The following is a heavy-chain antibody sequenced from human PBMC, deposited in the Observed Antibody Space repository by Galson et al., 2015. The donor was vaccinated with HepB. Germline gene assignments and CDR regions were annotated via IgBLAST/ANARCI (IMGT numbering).Heavy chain of an antibody. Sequence: TLSLTCTVSGGYINSGSYYWSWIRQPAGKGLEWIGRIFTSGTTDYNPSLNSRVTMSVDTSKNHFSLELSSVTGADTAVYYCARGLLQTGSPSYYYFYYIDAWGKGTTVTVSS. D-gene: IGHD3-9*01. CDR2: IFTSGTT. V-gene: IGHV4-61*02. CDR1: GGYINSGSYY. J-gene: IGHJ6*03. CDR3: ARGLLQTGSPSYYYFYYIDA.